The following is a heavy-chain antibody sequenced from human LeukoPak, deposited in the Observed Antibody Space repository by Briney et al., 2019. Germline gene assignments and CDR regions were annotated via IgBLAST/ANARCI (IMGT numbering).Heavy chain of an antibody. J-gene: IGHJ4*02. Sequence: SATLSLTCQVSGGSISAYEWSWIRQPPGKGLEWVGSMFYSGGTNYNPSLRSRLTLSVDTSKNQFSLRLSSVTAADTAVYYCARQNPNDDYIDYWGQGTLVTVSS. CDR1: GGSISAYE. V-gene: IGHV4-59*08. D-gene: IGHD4-17*01. CDR3: ARQNPNDDYIDY. CDR2: MFYSGGT.